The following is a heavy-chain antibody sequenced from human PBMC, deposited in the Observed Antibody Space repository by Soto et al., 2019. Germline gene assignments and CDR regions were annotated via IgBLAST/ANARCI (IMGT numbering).Heavy chain of an antibody. CDR1: GFSLSTSGVG. CDR2: LYWDDDK. J-gene: IGHJ4*02. CDR3: AHRPYSSSMYYFDY. Sequence: SGPTLVKPTQTLTLTCTFSGFSLSTSGVGVGWIRQPPGKALEWLALLYWDDDKRYSPSRKSRITITKDTSKNQVVLTMTNMDPVDTATYYCAHRPYSSSMYYFDYWGQGTLVTVSS. D-gene: IGHD6-13*01. V-gene: IGHV2-5*02.